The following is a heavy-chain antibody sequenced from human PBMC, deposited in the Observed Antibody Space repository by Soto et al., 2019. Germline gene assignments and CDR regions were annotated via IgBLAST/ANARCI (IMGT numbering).Heavy chain of an antibody. CDR1: GYTFTSYY. V-gene: IGHV1-46*01. J-gene: IGHJ6*02. D-gene: IGHD2-2*01. Sequence: GASVKVSCKASGYTFTSYYMHWVRQAPGQGLEWMGIINPSGGSTSYAQKFQGRVTMTRDTSTSTVYMELSSLRSEDTAVYYCARELLSEGYYYGMDVWGQGTTVTVSS. CDR3: ARELLSEGYYYGMDV. CDR2: INPSGGST.